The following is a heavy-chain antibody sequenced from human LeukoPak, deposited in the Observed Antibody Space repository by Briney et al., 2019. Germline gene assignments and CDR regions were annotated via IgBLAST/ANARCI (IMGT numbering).Heavy chain of an antibody. D-gene: IGHD6-6*01. CDR2: IYHSGST. J-gene: IGHJ4*02. V-gene: IGHV4-38-2*01. CDR3: ASLGIAARPSY. Sequence: GSLRLSCAASGFTFSSYSMNWVRQAPGKGLEWIGSIYHSGSTYYNPSLKSRVTISVDTSKNQFSLKLSSVTAADTAVYYCASLGIAARPSYWGQGTLVTVSS. CDR1: GFTFSSYS.